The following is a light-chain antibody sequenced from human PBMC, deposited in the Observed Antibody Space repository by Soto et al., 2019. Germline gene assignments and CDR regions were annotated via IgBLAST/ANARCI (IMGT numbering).Light chain of an antibody. V-gene: IGKV1-8*01. J-gene: IGKJ4*01. CDR2: TTS. Sequence: AIRMTQSPSSFSASAGDRVTITCRASQDIGRYLAWYQQKPGKAPKLLIYTTSTLQDGVPSRFSGSGSGTDFTLTISGLQSEDFASYYCQQYYSYPALTFGGGTKVEI. CDR3: QQYYSYPALT. CDR1: QDIGRY.